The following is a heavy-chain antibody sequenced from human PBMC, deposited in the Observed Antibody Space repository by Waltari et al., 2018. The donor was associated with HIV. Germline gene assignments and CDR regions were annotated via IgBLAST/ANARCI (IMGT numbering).Heavy chain of an antibody. CDR1: GFTFSSLS. D-gene: IGHD3-22*01. CDR3: AREGGYDSSGYLRGFDL. Sequence: EMQLVESGGGLAQPGGSLRLSCEASGFTFSSLSMNWVRQAPEKGLEWVAYFSSSRNIIYYADSVKGRFTISRDNAKNSLYLQMDSLGAEDTAVYYCAREGGYDSSGYLRGFDLWGRGTLVTV. CDR2: FSSSRNII. V-gene: IGHV3-48*04. J-gene: IGHJ2*01.